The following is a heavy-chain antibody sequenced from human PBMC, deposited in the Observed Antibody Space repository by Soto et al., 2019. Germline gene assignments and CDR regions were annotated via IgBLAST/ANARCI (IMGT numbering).Heavy chain of an antibody. D-gene: IGHD2-21*01. J-gene: IGHJ5*02. Sequence: WVRQAPGKGLEWLANIFYSGITYYNPSLASRVTVSVDTSKNEFSLKLRSVTAADTAVYYCARQPTTGDTDLWFDPWGQGTLVTVSS. V-gene: IGHV4-39*01. CDR3: ARQPTTGDTDLWFDP. CDR2: IFYSGIT.